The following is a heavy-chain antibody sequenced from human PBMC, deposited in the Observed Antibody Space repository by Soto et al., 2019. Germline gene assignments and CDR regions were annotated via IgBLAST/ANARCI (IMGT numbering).Heavy chain of an antibody. Sequence: QVQVVQSGGGLVEPGGSLRLSCAASGFKFSDYHMTWIRQAQGKGLEWISYISSSGTYTTYTDSVKGRFTVSRDNAKSSLYLQMNSLRGEDTAVYYCACVAPTIFGAQFHHNLVDVWGQGNTVTVAS. CDR3: ACVAPTIFGAQFHHNLVDV. CDR2: ISSSGTYT. V-gene: IGHV3-11*06. CDR1: GFKFSDYH. D-gene: IGHD3-3*01. J-gene: IGHJ6*02.